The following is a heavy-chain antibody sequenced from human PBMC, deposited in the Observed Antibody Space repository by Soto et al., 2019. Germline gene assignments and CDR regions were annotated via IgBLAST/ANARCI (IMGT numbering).Heavy chain of an antibody. CDR3: ASPYCSSTSCYNYYGMDV. D-gene: IGHD2-2*01. CDR2: IIPILGIA. J-gene: IGHJ6*02. Sequence: ASVNVSCKASGGTFSIYTISWVLQAPGQGLEWMGRIIPILGIANYAQKFQGRVTITADKSTSTAYMELSSLRSEDTAVYYCASPYCSSTSCYNYYGMDVWGQGTTVTVSS. CDR1: GGTFSIYT. V-gene: IGHV1-69*02.